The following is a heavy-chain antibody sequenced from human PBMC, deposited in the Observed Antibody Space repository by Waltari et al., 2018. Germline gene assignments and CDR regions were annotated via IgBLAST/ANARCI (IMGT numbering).Heavy chain of an antibody. Sequence: EVQLVESGGGLVQPGGSLRLSCAASGFTFSSYAMHSVRQAPGKGLEYVSGISSNGGSRYYANSVKGRFTISRDNSKNTLYLQMGSLRAEDMAVYYCASALMTTVTWGDFDIWGQGTMVTVSS. J-gene: IGHJ3*02. CDR3: ASALMTTVTWGDFDI. V-gene: IGHV3-64*01. D-gene: IGHD4-17*01. CDR1: GFTFSSYA. CDR2: ISSNGGSR.